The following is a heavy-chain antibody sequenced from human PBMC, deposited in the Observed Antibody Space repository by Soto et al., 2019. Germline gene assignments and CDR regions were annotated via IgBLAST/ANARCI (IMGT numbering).Heavy chain of an antibody. CDR2: MNPNSGNT. CDR1: GYTFTSYD. J-gene: IGHJ6*02. CDR3: ARVGGYDLGYYYYYYGMDV. Sequence: QVQLVQSGAEVKKPGASVKVSCKASGYTFTSYDINWVRQATGQGLEWMGWMNPNSGNTGYAQKFQGRVTMTRNTSRGTAYMELSSLRSEDTAVYYCARVGGYDLGYYYYYYGMDVWGQGTTVTVSS. D-gene: IGHD5-12*01. V-gene: IGHV1-8*01.